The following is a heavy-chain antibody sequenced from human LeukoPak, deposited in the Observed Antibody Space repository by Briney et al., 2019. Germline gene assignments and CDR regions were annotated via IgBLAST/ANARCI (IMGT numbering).Heavy chain of an antibody. CDR2: ISGSGGST. V-gene: IGHV3-23*01. D-gene: IGHD3-3*01. CDR3: AKDGFWSGYYNRAFDY. CDR1: GFTFGSYA. Sequence: GGSLRLSCAAFGFTFGSYAMSWVRQAPGKGLEWVSAISGSGGSTYYADSVKGRFTISRDNSKNTLYLQMNSLRAEDTAVYYCAKDGFWSGYYNRAFDYWGQGTLVTVSS. J-gene: IGHJ4*02.